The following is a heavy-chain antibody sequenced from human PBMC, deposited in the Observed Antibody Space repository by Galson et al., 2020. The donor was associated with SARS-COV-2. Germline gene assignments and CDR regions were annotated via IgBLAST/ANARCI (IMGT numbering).Heavy chain of an antibody. V-gene: IGHV4-61*09. CDR1: GGSISSGSYY. CDR3: ARETTVPYWYFDL. J-gene: IGHJ2*01. CDR2: IYTSGST. Sequence: SETLSLNCTVSGGSISSGSYYWSWIRQPAGKGLEWIGHIYTSGSTNYNPSLKSRVTISVDTSKNQFSLKLSSVTAADTAVYYCARETTVPYWYFDLWGRGTLVTVSS. D-gene: IGHD4-4*01.